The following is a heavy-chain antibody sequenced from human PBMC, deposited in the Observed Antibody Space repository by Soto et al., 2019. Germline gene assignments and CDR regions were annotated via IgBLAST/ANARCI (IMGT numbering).Heavy chain of an antibody. CDR1: GFTFSSYS. Sequence: PGGSLRLSCAASGFTFSSYSMNWVRQAPGKGLEWVSYISSSSSTIYYADSVKGRFTISRDNAKNSLYLQMNSLRDEDTAVYYCARDLGDYYDSSGYTDAFDIWGQGTMVTV. J-gene: IGHJ3*02. CDR2: ISSSSSTI. V-gene: IGHV3-48*02. D-gene: IGHD3-22*01. CDR3: ARDLGDYYDSSGYTDAFDI.